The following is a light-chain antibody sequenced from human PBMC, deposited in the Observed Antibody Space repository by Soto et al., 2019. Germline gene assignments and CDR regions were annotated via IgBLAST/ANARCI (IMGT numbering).Light chain of an antibody. Sequence: QSVLTQPPSASGTPGQRITISWSGSSSNIGSHTVNWHQQVPGTAPKLLIYSNNERPSGVPDRFSGSKSGTSASLAISGLQYGDEADYYCAAWDDSLNGVIFGGGTTVTVL. V-gene: IGLV1-44*01. CDR3: AAWDDSLNGVI. J-gene: IGLJ2*01. CDR2: SNN. CDR1: SSNIGSHT.